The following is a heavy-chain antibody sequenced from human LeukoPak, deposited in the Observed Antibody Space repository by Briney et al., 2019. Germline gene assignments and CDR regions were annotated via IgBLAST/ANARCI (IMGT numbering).Heavy chain of an antibody. D-gene: IGHD3-9*01. CDR3: ARALRYFDWLED. CDR2: IYPGDSDT. CDR1: GYKFTSYW. J-gene: IGHJ4*02. Sequence: PGESLKISCKGSGYKFTSYWMGWVRQISGKGLAWMGIIYPGDSDTRYSPSFQGQVTISADKSISTAYLQWSSLKASDTAMYYCARALRYFDWLEDWGQGTLVTVSS. V-gene: IGHV5-51*01.